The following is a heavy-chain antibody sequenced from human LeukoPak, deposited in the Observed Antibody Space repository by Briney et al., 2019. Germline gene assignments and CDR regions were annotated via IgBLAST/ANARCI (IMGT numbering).Heavy chain of an antibody. CDR1: GYTFTSYG. V-gene: IGHV1-18*01. Sequence: ASVKVSCKASGYTFTSYGISWVRQAPGQGLEWMGWISAYNGNTNYAQKLQGRVTMTTDTSTSTAYMELRSLRSDDTAVYYCARQSGGRYQLLYSGGFDYWGQGTLVTVSS. CDR3: ARQSGGRYQLLYSGGFDY. CDR2: ISAYNGNT. J-gene: IGHJ4*02. D-gene: IGHD2-2*02.